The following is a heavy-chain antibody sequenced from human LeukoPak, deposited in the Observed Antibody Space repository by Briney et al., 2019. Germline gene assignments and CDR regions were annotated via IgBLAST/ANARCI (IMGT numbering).Heavy chain of an antibody. CDR2: ISWNSGSI. D-gene: IGHD7-27*01. J-gene: IGHJ4*02. CDR1: GFTFDDYA. Sequence: GGSLRLSCAASGFTFDDYAMHWVRQAPGKGLEWVSGISWNSGSIGYADSVKGRFTISRDNAKNSLYLQMNSLRAEDTAVYYCARIKTNWVIDYWGQGTLVTVSS. CDR3: ARIKTNWVIDY. V-gene: IGHV3-9*01.